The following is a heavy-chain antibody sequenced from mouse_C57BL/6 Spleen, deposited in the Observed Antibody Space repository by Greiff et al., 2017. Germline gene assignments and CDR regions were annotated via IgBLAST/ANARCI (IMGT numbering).Heavy chain of an antibody. V-gene: IGHV1-80*01. CDR2: IYPGDGDT. CDR3: EGGGGGGEGYFDY. Sequence: VQLQQSGAELVKPGASVKISCKASGYAFSSYWMNWVKQRPGKGLEWIGQIYPGDGDTNYNGKFKGKATLTADKSSSTAYMQLRSLTSEGCAVVCGEGGGGGGEGYFDYWGQGTTLTVSS. CDR1: GYAFSSYW. J-gene: IGHJ2*01.